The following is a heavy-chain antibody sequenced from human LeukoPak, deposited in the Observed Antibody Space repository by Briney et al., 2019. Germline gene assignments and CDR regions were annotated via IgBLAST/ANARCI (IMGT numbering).Heavy chain of an antibody. V-gene: IGHV3-23*01. CDR1: GFTFSSYA. CDR3: TLERGYSYGDY. D-gene: IGHD5-18*01. Sequence: TGGSLRLSCAASGFTFSSYAMSWVRQAPGKGLGWVSAISGSGGSTYYADSVKGRFTISRDNSKNTLYLQMNSLRAEDTAVYYCTLERGYSYGDYWGQGTLVTVSS. CDR2: ISGSGGST. J-gene: IGHJ4*02.